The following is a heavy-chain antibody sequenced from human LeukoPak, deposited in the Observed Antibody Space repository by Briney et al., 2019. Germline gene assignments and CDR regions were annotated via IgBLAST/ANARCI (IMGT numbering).Heavy chain of an antibody. CDR1: GDTFSSYA. Sequence: SVKVSCKASGDTFSSYAISWVRQAPGQGLEWMGGIIPIFGTANYAQKFQGRVTITADESTGTAYMELSSLRSEDTAVYYCAGRFGSSLSWFDPWGRGTLVTVSS. D-gene: IGHD6-13*01. CDR2: IIPIFGTA. V-gene: IGHV1-69*01. J-gene: IGHJ5*02. CDR3: AGRFGSSLSWFDP.